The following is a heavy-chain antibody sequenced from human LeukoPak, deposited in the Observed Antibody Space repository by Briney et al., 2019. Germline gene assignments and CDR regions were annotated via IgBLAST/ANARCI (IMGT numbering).Heavy chain of an antibody. V-gene: IGHV3-23*01. Sequence: GGTLRLSCAASGFTLSSYAMSWVRQGPGKGLEWVSAISVSGNTYHADSVKGRFTISRDSSKNTLYLQMNSLRAGDAAVYYCAKAPVTTCSGAHFYPFAHWSQGTLVTVSS. J-gene: IGHJ4*02. D-gene: IGHD2-15*01. CDR3: AKAPVTTCSGAHFYPFAH. CDR2: ISVSGNT. CDR1: GFTLSSYA.